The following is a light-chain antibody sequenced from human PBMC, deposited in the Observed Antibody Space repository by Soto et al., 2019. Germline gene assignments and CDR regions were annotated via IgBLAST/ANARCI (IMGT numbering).Light chain of an antibody. Sequence: DSVMTQSPDSLAVSLGKRATINCKSSQSFLYSSNNKNYLAWYQQKPGQPPKLLIYWASTRESGVPDRFSGSGSGTDFTLTISSLQAEDVAVYYCQQYYSTPPTFGQGTKVDIK. J-gene: IGKJ1*01. V-gene: IGKV4-1*01. CDR2: WAS. CDR3: QQYYSTPPT. CDR1: QSFLYSSNNKNY.